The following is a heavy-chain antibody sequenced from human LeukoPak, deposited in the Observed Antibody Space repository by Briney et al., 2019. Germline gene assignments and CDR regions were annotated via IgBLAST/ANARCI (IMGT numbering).Heavy chain of an antibody. V-gene: IGHV3-11*01. CDR1: GFTFSDYY. J-gene: IGHJ6*03. CDR3: ARVIVAAAGTRYYYYYMDV. D-gene: IGHD6-13*01. CDR2: ISSTGSTI. Sequence: SGGSLRLSCAASGFTFSDYYMSWIRQAPGKGLEWVSYISSTGSTIYYADSVKGRFTISRDNAKNSLYLQMHSLRAEDTAVYYCARVIVAAAGTRYYYYYMDVWGKGTTVTVSS.